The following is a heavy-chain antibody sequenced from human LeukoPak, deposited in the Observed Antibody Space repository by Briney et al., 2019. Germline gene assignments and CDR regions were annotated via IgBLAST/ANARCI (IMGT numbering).Heavy chain of an antibody. J-gene: IGHJ5*02. CDR1: GYTLTELS. CDR2: IIPIFGTA. Sequence: SVKVSCKVSGYTLTELSMHWVRQAPGKGLEWMGGIIPIFGTANYAQKFQGRVTITADESTSTAYMELSSLRSEDTAVYYCARGFTWGQGTLVTVSS. V-gene: IGHV1-69*13. CDR3: ARGFT.